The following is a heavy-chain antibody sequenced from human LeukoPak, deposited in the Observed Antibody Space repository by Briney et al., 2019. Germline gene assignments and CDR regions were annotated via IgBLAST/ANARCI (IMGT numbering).Heavy chain of an antibody. Sequence: SETLSLTCTVSGGSISRYYWSWIRQPAGKGLEWIGRIYTSGSTNYNPSLKSRVTMSVDTSKNQFSLKLSSVTAADTAVYYCAREALDCSGGSCYFPGYYYYGMDVWGQGTTVTVSS. CDR3: AREALDCSGGSCYFPGYYYYGMDV. J-gene: IGHJ6*02. CDR1: GGSISRYY. CDR2: IYTSGST. V-gene: IGHV4-4*07. D-gene: IGHD2-15*01.